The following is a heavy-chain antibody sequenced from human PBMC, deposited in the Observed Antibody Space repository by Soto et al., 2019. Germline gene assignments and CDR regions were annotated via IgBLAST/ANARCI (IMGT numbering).Heavy chain of an antibody. CDR2: IYFRGST. D-gene: IGHD4-17*01. CDR1: GGSISSSSYY. CDR3: ARHPPPPTVVIDF. J-gene: IGHJ4*02. Sequence: QLQLQESGPGLVKPSETLSLTCTDSGGSISSSSYYWGWIRQSPGKGLEWIGSIYFRGSTSYNPSLKSRVTISLDTSKNQFSLKLSSVTAADTAVYYCARHPPPPTVVIDFWGQGTLVTVSS. V-gene: IGHV4-39*01.